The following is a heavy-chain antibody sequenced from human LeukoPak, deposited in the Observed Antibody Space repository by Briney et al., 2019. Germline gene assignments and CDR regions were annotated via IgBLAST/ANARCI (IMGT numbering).Heavy chain of an antibody. CDR1: GGSISSSSYY. V-gene: IGHV4-61*05. CDR3: ARQKRITMVRGVFNWFDP. CDR2: IYYSGST. J-gene: IGHJ5*02. D-gene: IGHD3-10*01. Sequence: SETLSLTCTVSGGSISSSSYYWGWIRQPPGKGLEWIGYIYYSGSTNYNPSLKSRVTISVDTSKDQFSLKLSSVTAADTAVYYCARQKRITMVRGVFNWFDPWGQGTLVTVSS.